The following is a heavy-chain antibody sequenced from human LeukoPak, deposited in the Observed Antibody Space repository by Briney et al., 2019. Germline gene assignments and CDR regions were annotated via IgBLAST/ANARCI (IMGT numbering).Heavy chain of an antibody. CDR1: GGSISSRNYY. D-gene: IGHD3-9*01. V-gene: IGHV4-39*01. J-gene: IGHJ4*02. CDR2: IYYSGGT. CDR3: ARALTGYYYLDY. Sequence: SETLSLTCSVSGGSISSRNYYWGWIRQPPGKKLEWIGSIYYSGGTYYNPSLKSRVTISVDTSKNQFSLKLNSVTAADTAVYYCARALTGYYYLDYWGQGTLVTVSS.